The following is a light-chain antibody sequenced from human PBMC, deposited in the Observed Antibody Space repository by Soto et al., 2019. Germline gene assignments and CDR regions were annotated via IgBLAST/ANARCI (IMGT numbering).Light chain of an antibody. CDR3: QQYGSTPPYT. J-gene: IGKJ2*01. CDR1: QSVSNNY. Sequence: EVVLTQSPGTLSLSPGERATLSCRASQSVSNNYLAWYQQKPGQGPRLLIFGSSDRATGIPDRFSGSGSGTDFTLTISRLESEDFVVYYCQQYGSTPPYTFGQGTKLEIK. V-gene: IGKV3-20*01. CDR2: GSS.